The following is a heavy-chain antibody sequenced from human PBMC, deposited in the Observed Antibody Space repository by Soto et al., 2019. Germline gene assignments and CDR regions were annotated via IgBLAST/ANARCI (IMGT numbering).Heavy chain of an antibody. CDR2: IYYSGST. D-gene: IGHD4-17*01. V-gene: IGHV4-59*01. CDR1: GGSISSYY. Sequence: SETLSLTCTVSGGSISSYYWSWIRQPPGKGLEWIGYIYYSGSTNYNPSLKSRVTISVDTSKNQFSLKLSSVTAADTAVYYCARVKWSPYGDSPEDYYYYYMDVWGKGTTVTVSS. CDR3: ARVKWSPYGDSPEDYYYYYMDV. J-gene: IGHJ6*03.